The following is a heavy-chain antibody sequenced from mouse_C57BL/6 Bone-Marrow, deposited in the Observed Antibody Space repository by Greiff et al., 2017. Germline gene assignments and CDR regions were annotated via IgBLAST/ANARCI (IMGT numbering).Heavy chain of an antibody. CDR1: GFSLTSYG. Sequence: QVQLQQSGPGLVQPSQSLSITCTVSGFSLTSYGVHWVRQSPGKGLEWLGVIWSGGSTDYNASFISRLSISKDNSKSQVFFKMNSLQADDTAIYYCARNYGNPSSFAYWGQGTLVTVSA. J-gene: IGHJ3*01. CDR2: IWSGGST. CDR3: ARNYGNPSSFAY. V-gene: IGHV2-2*01. D-gene: IGHD2-1*01.